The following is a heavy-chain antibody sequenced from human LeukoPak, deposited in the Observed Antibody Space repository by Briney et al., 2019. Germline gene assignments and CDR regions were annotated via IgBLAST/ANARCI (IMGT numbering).Heavy chain of an antibody. CDR1: GGSFSGYY. D-gene: IGHD3-16*02. Sequence: SETLSLTCAVYGGSFSGYYWSWIRQPPGKGLEWIGEINHSGSTNYNPSLKSRVTISVGTSKNQFSLKLSSVTAADTAVYYCARAPYYDYVWGSYRYIVWFDPWGQGTLVTVSS. J-gene: IGHJ5*02. V-gene: IGHV4-34*01. CDR3: ARAPYYDYVWGSYRYIVWFDP. CDR2: INHSGST.